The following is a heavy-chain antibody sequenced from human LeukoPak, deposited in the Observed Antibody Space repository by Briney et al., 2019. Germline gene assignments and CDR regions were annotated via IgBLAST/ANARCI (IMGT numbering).Heavy chain of an antibody. J-gene: IGHJ4*02. Sequence: PSETLSLTCTVSGGSISSGGYYWSWIRQHPGKGLEWIGYIYYSGSTYYNPSLKSRVTISVDTSKNQFSLKLSSVTAADTAVYYCARDRRDSSGYYWGYYFGYWGQGTLVTVSS. D-gene: IGHD3-22*01. CDR1: GGSISSGGYY. V-gene: IGHV4-31*03. CDR3: ARDRRDSSGYYWGYYFGY. CDR2: IYYSGST.